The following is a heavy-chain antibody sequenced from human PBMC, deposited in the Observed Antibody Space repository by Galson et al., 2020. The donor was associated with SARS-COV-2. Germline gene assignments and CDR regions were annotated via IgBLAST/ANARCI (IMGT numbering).Heavy chain of an antibody. CDR2: IYYSGST. CDR1: GGSISSAGYY. Sequence: SETLSLTCTVSGGSISSAGYYWSWIRQHPGKGLEWIGYIYYSGSTYYNPSLKSRVTISVDTSKNQFSLKLSSVTAADTAVYYCARGSSWPYYYGMDGWGQGTTVTVSS. J-gene: IGHJ6*02. V-gene: IGHV4-31*03. CDR3: ARGSSWPYYYGMDG. D-gene: IGHD6-13*01.